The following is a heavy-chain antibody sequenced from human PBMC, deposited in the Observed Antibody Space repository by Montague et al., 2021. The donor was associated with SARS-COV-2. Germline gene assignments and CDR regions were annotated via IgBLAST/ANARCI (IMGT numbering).Heavy chain of an antibody. V-gene: IGHV4-39*01. D-gene: IGHD2-2*02. J-gene: IGHJ5*02. CDR3: ARHIAVIVVVAAAIMGWFDH. CDR2: SGST. Sequence: SGSTYYNPSLKSRVPISVDTSKNQFSLNLSSVTSADTAVYYCARHIAVIVVVAAAIMGWFDHWGQGTRVTVSS.